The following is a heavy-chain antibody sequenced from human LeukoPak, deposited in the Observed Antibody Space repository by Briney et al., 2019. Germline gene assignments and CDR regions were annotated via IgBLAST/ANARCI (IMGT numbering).Heavy chain of an antibody. J-gene: IGHJ4*02. CDR1: GFTVSTNY. Sequence: GGSLRLSCAASGFTVSTNYMNWVRQAPGKGLEWVSVVYMGGTTYYADSVKGRFTISRDSTKNTIYLQMNNLRAEDTAVYYCGRGLLRDGYTYTYSFDYWGQGTLVTVSS. D-gene: IGHD5-18*01. CDR3: GRGLLRDGYTYTYSFDY. CDR2: VYMGGTT. V-gene: IGHV3-66*01.